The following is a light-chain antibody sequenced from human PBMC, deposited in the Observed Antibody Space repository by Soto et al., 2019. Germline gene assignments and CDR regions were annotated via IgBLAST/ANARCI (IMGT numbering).Light chain of an antibody. CDR2: LESSGSY. CDR1: SGHSSYI. V-gene: IGLV4-60*02. Sequence: QLVLTQSSSASASLGSSVKLTCTLSSGHSSYIIAWHQQQPGKAPRYLMKLESSGSYNKGSGVPYRFSGSSSGADRYLIISHLQFEDEADYYCETWDSNTWVFGGGTKLTVL. CDR3: ETWDSNTWV. J-gene: IGLJ3*02.